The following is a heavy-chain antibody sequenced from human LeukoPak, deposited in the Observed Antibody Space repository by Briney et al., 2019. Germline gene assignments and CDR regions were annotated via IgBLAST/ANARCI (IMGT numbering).Heavy chain of an antibody. Sequence: GASVKVSCKASGGTFSSYAISWVRQAPGQGLEWVGRIIPILGIANYAQKFQGRVTITADKSTSTAYMELSSLRSEDTAVYYCARLGSGYDSSGYSDYWGQGTLVTVSS. D-gene: IGHD3-22*01. V-gene: IGHV1-69*04. CDR2: IIPILGIA. CDR3: ARLGSGYDSSGYSDY. CDR1: GGTFSSYA. J-gene: IGHJ4*02.